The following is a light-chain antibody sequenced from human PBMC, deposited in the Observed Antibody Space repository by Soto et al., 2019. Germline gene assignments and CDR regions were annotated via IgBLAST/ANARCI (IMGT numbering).Light chain of an antibody. CDR1: YTDVGGYNR. Sequence: QSVLTQPASVSGSPGQSITISCTGTYTDVGGYNRVSWYQHHAGKGPKMLIFEVDNRPSGISDRFSGSKSGDTASLTISDLQAEDEADYYCSSYTNNSTYVFGPGTKVTVL. J-gene: IGLJ1*01. CDR3: SSYTNNSTYV. CDR2: EVD. V-gene: IGLV2-14*01.